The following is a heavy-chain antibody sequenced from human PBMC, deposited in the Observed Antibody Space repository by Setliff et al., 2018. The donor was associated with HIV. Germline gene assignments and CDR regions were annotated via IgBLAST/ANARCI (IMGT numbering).Heavy chain of an antibody. J-gene: IGHJ6*02. CDR2: ISIGSGAAI. CDR1: GFTPAFPFNSYW. D-gene: IGHD3-10*01. Sequence: GGSLRLSCVGSGFTPAFPFNSYWMSWVRQAPGRGLEWVSSISIGSGAAIYYAESVQGRFTVSRDNSKNSLYLQMNSLRVEDTAVYYCARDYLYYNMYNGSPVYGMDVWGQGTTVTVSS. CDR3: ARDYLYYNMYNGSPVYGMDV. V-gene: IGHV3-21*01.